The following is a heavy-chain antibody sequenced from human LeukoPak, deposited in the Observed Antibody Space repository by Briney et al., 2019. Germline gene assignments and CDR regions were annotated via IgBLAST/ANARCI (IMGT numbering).Heavy chain of an antibody. J-gene: IGHJ4*02. Sequence: PSETLSLTCTVSGGSISSSSYYWGWIRQPPGKGLEWIGSIYYSGSTYYNPSLKSRVTISVDTSKNQFSLKLSSVTAADTAVYYCARANPRSSWYYFDYWGQGTLVTVSS. CDR1: GGSISSSSYY. CDR3: ARANPRSSWYYFDY. CDR2: IYYSGST. D-gene: IGHD6-13*01. V-gene: IGHV4-39*01.